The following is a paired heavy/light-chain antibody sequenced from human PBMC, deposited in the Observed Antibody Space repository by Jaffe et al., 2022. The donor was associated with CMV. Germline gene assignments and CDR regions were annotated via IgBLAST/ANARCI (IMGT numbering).Heavy chain of an antibody. CDR3: ARAQRRGTPWFDP. V-gene: IGHV4-4*07. CDR2: IYTSGST. Sequence: QVQLQESGPGLVKPSETLSLTCTVSGGSISSYYWSWIRQPAGKGLEWIGRIYTSGSTNYNPSLKSRVTMSVDTSKNQFSLKLSSVTAADTAVYYCARAQRRGTPWFDPWGQGTLVTVSS. D-gene: IGHD1-1*01. CDR1: GGSISSYY. J-gene: IGHJ5*02.
Light chain of an antibody. Sequence: QSALTQPASVSGSPGQSITISCTGTSSDVGSYNLVSWYQQHPGKAPKLMIYEVSKRPSGVSNRFSGSKSGNTASLTISGLQAEDEADYYCCSYAGSSNVVFGGGTKLTVL. V-gene: IGLV2-23*02. J-gene: IGLJ2*01. CDR2: EVS. CDR3: CSYAGSSNVV. CDR1: SSDVGSYNL.